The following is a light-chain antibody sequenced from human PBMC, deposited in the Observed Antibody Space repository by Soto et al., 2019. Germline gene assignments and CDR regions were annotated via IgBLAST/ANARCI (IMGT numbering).Light chain of an antibody. CDR3: QQYGSLSWT. CDR1: QRVSSSY. V-gene: IGKV3-20*01. CDR2: GAS. Sequence: PGERATLSCRASQRVSSSYLAWYQQKPGQAPRLLIYGASSRATGIPDRFSGSGSGTDFTLTISRLEPEDFAVYYCQQYGSLSWTFGQGTKVEIK. J-gene: IGKJ1*01.